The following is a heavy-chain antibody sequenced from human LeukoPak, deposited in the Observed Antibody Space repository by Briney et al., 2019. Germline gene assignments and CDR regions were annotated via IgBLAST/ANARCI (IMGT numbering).Heavy chain of an antibody. CDR1: GFTVINNY. V-gene: IGHV3-53*01. J-gene: IGHJ4*02. CDR3: ARDLNY. CDR2: IDTGVNT. Sequence: PGGSLKLSCAASGFTVINNYMAWVRQVPGKGLEWVSIIDTGVNTYYTDSVRGRFTISRDNSKNTLYLQMNSLRAKDTAMYYCARDLNYWGQGTLVTVSS.